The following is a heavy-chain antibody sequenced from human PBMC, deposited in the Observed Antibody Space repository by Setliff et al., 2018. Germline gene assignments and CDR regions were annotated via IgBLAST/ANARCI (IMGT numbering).Heavy chain of an antibody. J-gene: IGHJ4*02. Sequence: SETLSLTCGVSGASISDSYWSWIRQPPGKGLEWIGHILTTGSTNYNPSLKSRIAISADTSRDRFSLRLTSVTAADTAIYYCARFCSTSNCQRAPLFDYWGQGILVTVSS. CDR2: ILTTGST. CDR3: ARFCSTSNCQRAPLFDY. CDR1: GASISDSY. V-gene: IGHV4-4*08. D-gene: IGHD3-3*01.